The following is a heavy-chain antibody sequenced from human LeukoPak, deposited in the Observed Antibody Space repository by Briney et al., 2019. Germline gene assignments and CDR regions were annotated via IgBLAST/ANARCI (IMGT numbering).Heavy chain of an antibody. CDR3: ARKSLGSGGMDV. D-gene: IGHD1-14*01. V-gene: IGHV1-2*04. CDR2: INPNSGGT. Sequence: GASVKVSCKASGYTFTGYYMHWVRQAPGQGLEWMGWINPNSGGTNYAQKFQGWVTMIRDTSISTAYMELSRLRSDDTAVYYCARKSLGSGGMDVWGKGTTVTASS. CDR1: GYTFTGYY. J-gene: IGHJ6*04.